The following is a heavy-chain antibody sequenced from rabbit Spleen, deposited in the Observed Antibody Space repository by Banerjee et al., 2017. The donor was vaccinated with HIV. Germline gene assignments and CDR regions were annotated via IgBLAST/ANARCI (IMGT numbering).Heavy chain of an antibody. CDR3: VREVAAKFNL. Sequence: HLKESGGGLVQPGGSLKLSCKASGFTLSSYYMNWVRQAPGKGLEWIGYIDPVFGIAVYASGVNGRFTISRDNAQNTLYLQLNSLTAADTATYFCVREVAAKFNLWGPGTLVTVS. V-gene: IGHV1S7*01. D-gene: IGHD4-1*01. CDR2: IDPVFGIA. J-gene: IGHJ4*01. CDR1: GFTLSSYY.